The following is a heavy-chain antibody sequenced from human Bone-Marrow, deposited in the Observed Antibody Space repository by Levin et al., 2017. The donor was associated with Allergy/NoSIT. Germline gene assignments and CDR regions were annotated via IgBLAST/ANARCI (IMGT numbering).Heavy chain of an antibody. CDR2: ISSSGSNI. J-gene: IGHJ4*02. D-gene: IGHD1-26*01. Sequence: GGSLRLSCTVSGFSIYSINWVRQAPGKGLEWVAYISSSGSNIFYADSVKGRFTISRDNAKNSLYLQMNSLRAEDTALYYCARGLLGVGAVDYWGQGTLVTVSS. V-gene: IGHV3-48*04. CDR1: GFSIYS. CDR3: ARGLLGVGAVDY.